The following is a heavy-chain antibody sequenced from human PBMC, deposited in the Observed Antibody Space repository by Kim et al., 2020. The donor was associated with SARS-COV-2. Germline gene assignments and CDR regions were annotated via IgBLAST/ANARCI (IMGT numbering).Heavy chain of an antibody. J-gene: IGHJ2*01. V-gene: IGHV3-21*01. CDR2: ISSSSSYI. D-gene: IGHD1-7*01. Sequence: GGSLRLSCAASGFTFSSYSMNWVRQAPGKGLEWVSSISSSSSYIYYADSVKGRFTISRDNAKNSLYLQMNSLRAEDTAVYYCARDVGFFDWNYPSWYFDLWGRGTLVTVSS. CDR3: ARDVGFFDWNYPSWYFDL. CDR1: GFTFSSYS.